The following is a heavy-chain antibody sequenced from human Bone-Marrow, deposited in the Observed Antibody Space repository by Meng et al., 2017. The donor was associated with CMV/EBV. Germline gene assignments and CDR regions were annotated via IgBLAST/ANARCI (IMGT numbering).Heavy chain of an antibody. Sequence: GESLKISWAASGFTVRCYYMGWVRQAPGKGLEFVSVISSGGFTYYADSVKGRSTISRDNSKNTLYLQMNSLGAEDMPLYYCARGPSGSFGGVDYWGPGTLVTVSS. J-gene: IGHJ4*02. D-gene: IGHD1-26*01. CDR3: ARGPSGSFGGVDY. CDR1: GFTVRCYY. V-gene: IGHV3-53*01. CDR2: ISSGGFT.